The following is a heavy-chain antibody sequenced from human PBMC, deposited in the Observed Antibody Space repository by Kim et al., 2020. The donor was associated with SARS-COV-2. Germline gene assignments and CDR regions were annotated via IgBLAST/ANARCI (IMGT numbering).Heavy chain of an antibody. V-gene: IGHV3-23*01. CDR1: GFTFSSYA. J-gene: IGHJ4*02. CDR2: ISGSGGST. CDR3: AKGALVGAAAIRKYYFDY. Sequence: GGSLRLSCAASGFTFSSYAMSWVRQAPGKGLEWVSAISGSGGSTYYADSVKGRFTISRDNSKNTLYLQMNSLRAEDTAVYYCAKGALVGAAAIRKYYFDYWGQGTLVTVSS. D-gene: IGHD1-26*01.